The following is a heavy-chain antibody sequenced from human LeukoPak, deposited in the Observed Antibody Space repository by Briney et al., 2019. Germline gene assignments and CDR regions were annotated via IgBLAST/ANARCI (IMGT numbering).Heavy chain of an antibody. J-gene: IGHJ4*02. Sequence: GEALKISCKGSGYSFTSYWIGWGRQMPGQGLELMGIIYPGDSDTRYSPSFQGQVTILADKSISTAYLQWSSLKASDTAMYYCATRFRYSSSWYYFDYWGQGTLVTVSS. CDR3: ATRFRYSSSWYYFDY. CDR2: IYPGDSDT. V-gene: IGHV5-51*01. D-gene: IGHD6-13*01. CDR1: GYSFTSYW.